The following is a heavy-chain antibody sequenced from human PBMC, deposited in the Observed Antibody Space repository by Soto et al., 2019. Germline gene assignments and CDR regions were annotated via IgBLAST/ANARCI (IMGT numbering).Heavy chain of an antibody. D-gene: IGHD3-10*01. CDR3: AKDYYGSGSLFGGYDAFDI. V-gene: IGHV3-23*01. Sequence: GGSLRLSCAASGFTFSSYAMSWVRQAPGKGLEWVSAISGSGGSTYYADSVKGRFTISRDNSKNTLYLQMNSLRAEDTAVYYCAKDYYGSGSLFGGYDAFDIWGQGTMVTVSS. J-gene: IGHJ3*02. CDR2: ISGSGGST. CDR1: GFTFSSYA.